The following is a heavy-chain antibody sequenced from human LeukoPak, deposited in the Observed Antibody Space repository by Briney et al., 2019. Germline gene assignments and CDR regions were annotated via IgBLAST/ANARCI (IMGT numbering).Heavy chain of an antibody. CDR2: ISPTSSDT. Sequence: GGSLRLSCAASGFTFSSYAMSWVRQAPGKGLEWVSYISPTSSDTDYADSAKGRFTVSRDNAQNSVYLEMSSLRADDTAVYYCARGHYGMDVWGQGTTVTVSS. J-gene: IGHJ6*02. CDR1: GFTFSSYA. CDR3: ARGHYGMDV. V-gene: IGHV3-21*05.